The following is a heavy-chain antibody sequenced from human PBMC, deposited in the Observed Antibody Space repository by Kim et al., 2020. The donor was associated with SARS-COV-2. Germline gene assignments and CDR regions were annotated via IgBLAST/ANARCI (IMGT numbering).Heavy chain of an antibody. Sequence: ASVKVSCKASGYTFTSYAMHWVRQAPGQRLEWMGWINAGNGNTKYSQKFQGRVTITRDTSASTAYMELSSLRSEDTAVYYCARDGDCASCFDYWGQGTLVTVSS. J-gene: IGHJ4*02. V-gene: IGHV1-3*01. D-gene: IGHD2-21*01. CDR2: INAGNGNT. CDR3: ARDGDCASCFDY. CDR1: GYTFTSYA.